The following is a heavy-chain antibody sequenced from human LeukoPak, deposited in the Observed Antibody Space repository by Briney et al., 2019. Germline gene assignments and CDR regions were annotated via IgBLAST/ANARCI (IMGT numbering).Heavy chain of an antibody. Sequence: ASETLSLTCAVYGGSFSGYYWSWIRQPPGKGLEWIGEINHSGSTNYNPSLKSRVTISVDTSKNQFSLKLSSVTAAGTAVYYCARVRVVPAASFDYWGQGTLVTVSS. CDR2: INHSGST. V-gene: IGHV4-34*01. D-gene: IGHD2-2*01. J-gene: IGHJ4*02. CDR1: GGSFSGYY. CDR3: ARVRVVPAASFDY.